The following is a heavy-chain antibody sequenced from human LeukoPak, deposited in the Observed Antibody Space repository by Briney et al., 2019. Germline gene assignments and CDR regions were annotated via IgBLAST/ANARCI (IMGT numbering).Heavy chain of an antibody. V-gene: IGHV3-23*01. D-gene: IGHD3-16*02. CDR3: AKDREGYYDYVWGSYRYRGFDY. CDR2: ISGSGGST. Sequence: GGSLRLSCAASGFTFSSYGMSWVRQAPGKGLEWVSAISGSGGSTYYADSVKGRFTISRDNSKNTLYLQMNSLRAEDTAVYYCAKDREGYYDYVWGSYRYRGFDYWGQGTLVTVSS. J-gene: IGHJ4*02. CDR1: GFTFSSYG.